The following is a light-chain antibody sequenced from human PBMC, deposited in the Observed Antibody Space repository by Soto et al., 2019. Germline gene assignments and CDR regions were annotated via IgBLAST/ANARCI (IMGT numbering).Light chain of an antibody. V-gene: IGLV2-14*01. CDR2: EVI. CDR1: SSDVGRYNY. Sequence: QSALTQPASVSGSPGQSITISCTGTSSDVGRYNYVSWFQQHPGKAPKHIIFEVITRPSGVSNRFSGSKSGNTASLTISGLQSEDEADYYCCSYTSRTSAGFGGGTKHTVL. J-gene: IGLJ2*01. CDR3: CSYTSRTSAG.